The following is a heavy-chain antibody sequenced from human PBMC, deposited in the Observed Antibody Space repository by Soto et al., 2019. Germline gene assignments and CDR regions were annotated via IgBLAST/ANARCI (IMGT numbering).Heavy chain of an antibody. D-gene: IGHD2-15*01. J-gene: IGHJ4*02. CDR1: GFTFSSYG. V-gene: IGHV3-30*18. Sequence: GGSLRLSCAASGFTFSSYGMHWVRQAPGKGLEWVAVISYDGSNKYYADSVKGRFTISRDNSKNTLYLQMNSLRAEDTAVYYCAKPWKEGGSWHFDYWGQGTLVTVSS. CDR3: AKPWKEGGSWHFDY. CDR2: ISYDGSNK.